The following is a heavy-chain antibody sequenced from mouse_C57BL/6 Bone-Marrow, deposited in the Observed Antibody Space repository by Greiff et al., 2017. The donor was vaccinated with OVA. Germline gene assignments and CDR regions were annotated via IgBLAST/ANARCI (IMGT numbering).Heavy chain of an antibody. CDR3: ARSRFITTVYYAMDY. CDR2: IYPRSGNT. D-gene: IGHD1-1*01. Sequence: VHLVESGAELARPGASVKLSCKASGYTFTSYGISWVKQRTGQGLEWIGEIYPRSGNTYYNEKFKGKATLTADKSSSTAYMELRSLTSEDSAVYFCARSRFITTVYYAMDYWGQGTSVTVSS. J-gene: IGHJ4*01. CDR1: GYTFTSYG. V-gene: IGHV1-81*01.